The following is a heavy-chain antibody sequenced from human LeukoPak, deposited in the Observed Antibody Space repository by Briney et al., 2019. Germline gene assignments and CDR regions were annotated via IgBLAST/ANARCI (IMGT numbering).Heavy chain of an antibody. CDR3: ARRSITMVRGVSSWFDP. D-gene: IGHD3-10*01. CDR1: GYTFTGYF. Sequence: GASVKVSCKASGYTFTGYFIHWVRQAPGQGLEWMGWINPNSGGTNYAQTFQGRVTMTRDTSISTAYMEVSRLRSDDTAVYYCARRSITMVRGVSSWFDPWGQGTLVTVSS. V-gene: IGHV1-2*02. J-gene: IGHJ5*02. CDR2: INPNSGGT.